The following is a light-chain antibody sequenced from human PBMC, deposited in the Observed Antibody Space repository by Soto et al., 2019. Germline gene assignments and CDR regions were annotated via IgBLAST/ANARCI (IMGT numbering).Light chain of an antibody. J-gene: IGLJ2*01. Sequence: QSVLTQPPSVSGAPGQRVTISCTGRSSSIGAGYDVHWYQQLPGTAPRLLIYANTNRPSGVPDRFSGSKSGTSASLAITGLQAEDEADYYCQSYDSSLSGSGVVFGGGTQLTVL. CDR2: ANT. CDR3: QSYDSSLSGSGVV. CDR1: SSSIGAGYD. V-gene: IGLV1-40*01.